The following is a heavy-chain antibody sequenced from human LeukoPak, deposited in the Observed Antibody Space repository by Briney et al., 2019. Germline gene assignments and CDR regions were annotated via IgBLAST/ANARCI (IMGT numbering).Heavy chain of an antibody. J-gene: IGHJ4*02. CDR1: GFTFGSYS. D-gene: IGHD6-19*01. CDR3: AKLPPVAGTSPFDY. V-gene: IGHV3-21*01. Sequence: PGGSLRLSCAASGFTFGSYSMNWVRQAPGKGLEWVSSISSSSSYIYYADSVKGRFTISRDNAKNSLYLQMNSLRAEDTAVYYCAKLPPVAGTSPFDYWGQGTLVTVSS. CDR2: ISSSSSYI.